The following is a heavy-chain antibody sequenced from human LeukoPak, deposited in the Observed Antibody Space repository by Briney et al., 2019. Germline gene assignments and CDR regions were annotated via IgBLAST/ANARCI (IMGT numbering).Heavy chain of an antibody. CDR1: GYTFSGHY. D-gene: IGHD3-16*01. V-gene: IGHV1-2*02. CDR3: ARISLGDLRAFDI. CDR2: INPNSGGT. J-gene: IGHJ3*02. Sequence: GASVKVSCKASGYTFSGHYMHWVRQAPGQGLEWMGWINPNSGGTSYAQKFQGRVTMTRDTSISTAYMELSRLRYDDTAVYYCARISLGDLRAFDIWGQGTMVTVSS.